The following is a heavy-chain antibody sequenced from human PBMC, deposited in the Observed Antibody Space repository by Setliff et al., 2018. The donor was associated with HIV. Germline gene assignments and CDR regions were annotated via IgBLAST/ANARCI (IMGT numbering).Heavy chain of an antibody. CDR3: ARDPSSGIYYDSSGQYFQN. V-gene: IGHV1-18*01. J-gene: IGHJ1*01. D-gene: IGHD3-22*01. Sequence: ASVKVSCKASGYIFPSYGISWVRQAPGQGLEWMGWISAYNGNTNYAQKFQGRVPMTIDTSTSIAYMGLRSLRPDDTAVYFCARDPSSGIYYDSSGQYFQNWGQGTLVTVSS. CDR1: GYIFPSYG. CDR2: ISAYNGNT.